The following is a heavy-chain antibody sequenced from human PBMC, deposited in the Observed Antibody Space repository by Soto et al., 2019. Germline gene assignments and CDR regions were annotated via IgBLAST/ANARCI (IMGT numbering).Heavy chain of an antibody. CDR2: ISYGGGTT. D-gene: IGHD3-22*01. J-gene: IGHJ4*02. Sequence: GGSLKLSCAAPEFTFSNNALSWVRQAPGKGLEWVSAISYGGGTTYYADSVKGRFTISRDNSKNTLYLQMNSLRAEDTAVYYCAKNPGYYYDSTGYHFDYWGQGT. CDR1: EFTFSNNA. CDR3: AKNPGYYYDSTGYHFDY. V-gene: IGHV3-23*01.